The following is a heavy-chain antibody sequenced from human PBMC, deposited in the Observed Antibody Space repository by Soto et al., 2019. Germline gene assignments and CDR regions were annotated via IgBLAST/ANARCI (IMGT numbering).Heavy chain of an antibody. D-gene: IGHD6-13*01. CDR3: ARYNAASGTYYFDF. V-gene: IGHV4-4*02. CDR1: GASVSSTYW. CDR2: INHRGSA. Sequence: TSETLSLTCAVSGASVSSTYWWSWVRQPPGKGPEWIGEINHRGSANYNPSLKSRVIISVDISKSQFSLRLTSVTAADTAVYYCARYNAASGTYYFDFWGQGALVTVSS. J-gene: IGHJ4*02.